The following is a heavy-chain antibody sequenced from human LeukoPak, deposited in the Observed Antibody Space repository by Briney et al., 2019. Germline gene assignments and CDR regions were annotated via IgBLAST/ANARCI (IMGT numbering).Heavy chain of an antibody. J-gene: IGHJ4*02. Sequence: GGSLRLSCAASGFIFSRFWMNWVRQAPGKGLEWVATIKEDGSEKYYVDSMRGRITISGDNAKNSLYLQMNSLRAEDTAMYYCARLSGSGSSPFDYWGQGTLVTVSS. CDR1: GFIFSRFW. CDR3: ARLSGSGSSPFDY. V-gene: IGHV3-7*03. CDR2: IKEDGSEK. D-gene: IGHD3-10*01.